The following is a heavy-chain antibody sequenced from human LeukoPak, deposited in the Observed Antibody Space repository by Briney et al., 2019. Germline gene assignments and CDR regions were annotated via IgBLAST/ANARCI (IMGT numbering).Heavy chain of an antibody. CDR1: DYSISSGYY. CDR3: ARRSGRPNTGIDY. CDR2: IYHSGST. V-gene: IGHV4-38-2*02. D-gene: IGHD2-8*02. J-gene: IGHJ4*02. Sequence: PSQTLSLTCTVSDYSISSGYYWGWIRPPPGKGLEWIGSIYHSGSTYYNPSLKSRVTISVDTSKNQFSLKLSSVTAADTAVYYCARRSGRPNTGIDYWGQGTLVTVSS.